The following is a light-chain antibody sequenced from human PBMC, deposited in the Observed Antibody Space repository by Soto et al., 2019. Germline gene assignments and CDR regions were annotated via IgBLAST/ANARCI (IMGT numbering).Light chain of an antibody. CDR1: SSNIGAGYE. V-gene: IGLV1-40*01. Sequence: QAVVTQPPSVSGASGQRVTISCTGSSSNIGAGYEVHWYQQLPGTAPKLLIYDNTHRPSGVPDRFSGSKSGTSASLAITGLQAEDEADYYCQSYDSSLSASVFGGGTKLTVL. J-gene: IGLJ3*02. CDR3: QSYDSSLSASV. CDR2: DNT.